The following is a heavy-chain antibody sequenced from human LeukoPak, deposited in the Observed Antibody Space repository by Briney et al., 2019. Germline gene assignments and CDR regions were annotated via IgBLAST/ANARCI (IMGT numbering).Heavy chain of an antibody. CDR3: AKGDAIVGAAFDY. CDR2: ISGSGGST. V-gene: IGHV3-23*01. Sequence: GGSLRLSCAASGFTFSDYYMSWIRQAPGKGLEWVSAISGSGGSTYYADSVKGRVTISRDNPKNTLYLQMNSLRAEDTAVYYCAKGDAIVGAAFDYWGQGTLVTVSS. J-gene: IGHJ4*02. D-gene: IGHD1-26*01. CDR1: GFTFSDYY.